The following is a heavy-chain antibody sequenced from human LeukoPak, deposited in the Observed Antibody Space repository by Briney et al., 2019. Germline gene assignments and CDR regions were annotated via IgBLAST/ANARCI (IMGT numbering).Heavy chain of an antibody. J-gene: IGHJ6*03. Sequence: SETLSLTCSVSGGSISGHYWSWIRQPPGKGLEWIGYIDYSGSTNNNPSLKSRVTISVDTSNNQLSLKLTSVTAADTAVYYCARESPVRDGYFYYYYMNVWGKGTTVTISS. CDR3: ARESPVRDGYFYYYYMNV. CDR1: GGSISGHY. D-gene: IGHD5-24*01. CDR2: IDYSGST. V-gene: IGHV4-59*11.